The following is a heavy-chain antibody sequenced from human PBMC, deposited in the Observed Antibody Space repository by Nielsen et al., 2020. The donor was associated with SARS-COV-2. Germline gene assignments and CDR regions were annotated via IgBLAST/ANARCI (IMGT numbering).Heavy chain of an antibody. J-gene: IGHJ5*02. D-gene: IGHD3-3*01. CDR2: IYHSGST. CDR1: GYSISSGYY. V-gene: IGHV4-38-2*02. CDR3: ARGVYDFWSGYYHNWFDP. Sequence: SETLSLTCTVSGYSISSGYYWGWIRQPPGKGLEWIGSIYHSGSTYYNPSLKSRVTISVDTSKNQFSLKLSSVTAADTAVYYCARGVYDFWSGYYHNWFDPWGQGTLVTVSS.